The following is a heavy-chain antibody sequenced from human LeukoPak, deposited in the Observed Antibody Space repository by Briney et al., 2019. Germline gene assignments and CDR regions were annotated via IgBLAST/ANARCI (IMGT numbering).Heavy chain of an antibody. CDR2: INSDGSTT. CDR1: GFTFSSYW. V-gene: IGHV3-74*01. D-gene: IGHD2-15*01. Sequence: GGSLRLSCAASGFTFSSYWMHWVRQAPGKGLVWVSRINSDGSTTSYADSVMGRFTISRDNAKNTLYLQMNSLRAEDTAVYFCVRGYSFGPYGMDVWGQGTTVTVSS. CDR3: VRGYSFGPYGMDV. J-gene: IGHJ6*02.